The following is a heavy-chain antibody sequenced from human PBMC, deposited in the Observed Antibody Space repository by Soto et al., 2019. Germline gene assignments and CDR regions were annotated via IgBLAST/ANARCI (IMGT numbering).Heavy chain of an antibody. CDR2: IYYSGST. D-gene: IGHD6-19*01. Sequence: TSETLSLTCTVSGGSISSGDYYWSWIRQPTGKGLEWIGYIYYSGSTYYNPSLKSRVTISVDTSKNQFSLKLSSVTAADTAVYYCARAAHSSGWLQYYYYCMDVWGQGTTVTVSS. CDR1: GGSISSGDYY. J-gene: IGHJ6*02. V-gene: IGHV4-30-4*01. CDR3: ARAAHSSGWLQYYYYCMDV.